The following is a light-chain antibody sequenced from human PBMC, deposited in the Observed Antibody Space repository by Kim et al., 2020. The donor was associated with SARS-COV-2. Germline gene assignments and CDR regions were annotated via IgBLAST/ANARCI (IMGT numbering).Light chain of an antibody. CDR1: NSDIGAYHY. CDR3: SSSTTSRTIV. J-gene: IGLJ1*01. Sequence: QSALTQPASVSGSPGQSITISCTGTNSDIGAYHYVCWYQQYPGKVPKLILYDITQRPSGISDRFSGSKSGNTASLTISGLQAEDEADYYCSSSTTSRTIVFRTGTKVTVL. CDR2: DIT. V-gene: IGLV2-14*01.